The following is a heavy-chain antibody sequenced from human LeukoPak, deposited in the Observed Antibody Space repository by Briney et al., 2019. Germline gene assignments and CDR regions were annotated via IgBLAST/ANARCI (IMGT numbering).Heavy chain of an antibody. J-gene: IGHJ4*02. D-gene: IGHD1-26*01. CDR3: ARRKVGGTGDY. Sequence: GGSLRLSCAASGFTFDDYGMSWVRQPPGKGLEWVSGINWNGGSTSYADSVKGRFTISRDNAKNTLFLQVDSLRAEDSAIYYCARRKVGGTGDYWGQGTQVTVSS. V-gene: IGHV3-20*04. CDR1: GFTFDDYG. CDR2: INWNGGST.